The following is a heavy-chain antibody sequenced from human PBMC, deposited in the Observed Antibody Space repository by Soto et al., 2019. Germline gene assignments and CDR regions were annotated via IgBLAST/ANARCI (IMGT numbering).Heavy chain of an antibody. CDR1: GDSISSYF. D-gene: IGHD6-19*01. V-gene: IGHV4-4*07. CDR2: VHTSGST. J-gene: IGHJ5*02. CDR3: AREKAVASTGWIDP. Sequence: SETLSLTCTVSGDSISSYFWSWIRQPAGKGLEWIGRVHTSGSTTYNPSLKSRVTMSVDTSKSQFSLKLTSVTAADTAVYYCAREKAVASTGWIDPWGQGTLVTVS.